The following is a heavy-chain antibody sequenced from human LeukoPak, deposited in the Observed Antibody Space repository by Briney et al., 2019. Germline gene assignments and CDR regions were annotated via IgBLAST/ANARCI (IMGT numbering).Heavy chain of an antibody. CDR3: AKDPGYQVVYCFDY. V-gene: IGHV3-23*01. D-gene: IGHD2-2*01. CDR1: GFTFSSYS. Sequence: PGGSLRLSCAASGFTFSSYSMSWVRQAPGKGLEWVSGISGSGGSTDYADSVKGRFTISRDNSKNTLYLQMNSLGVEDTAVYYCAKDPGYQVVYCFDYWGQGTLVTVSS. J-gene: IGHJ4*02. CDR2: ISGSGGST.